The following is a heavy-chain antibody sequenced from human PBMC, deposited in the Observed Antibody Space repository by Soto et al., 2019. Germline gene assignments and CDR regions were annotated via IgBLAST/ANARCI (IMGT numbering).Heavy chain of an antibody. D-gene: IGHD5-12*01. J-gene: IGHJ1*01. CDR2: IKDGGIT. Sequence: QVQLQQWGAGLLKPSETLSLTCAVYGGSVNGYFWSWIRQPPEKGLEWIGEIKDGGITNYSPSLKSRVTISADTSKNQFFLTLKSVTAADTAVYYCARGQVAIVATHWDQGTLVTVSS. CDR3: ARGQVAIVATH. V-gene: IGHV4-34*01. CDR1: GGSVNGYF.